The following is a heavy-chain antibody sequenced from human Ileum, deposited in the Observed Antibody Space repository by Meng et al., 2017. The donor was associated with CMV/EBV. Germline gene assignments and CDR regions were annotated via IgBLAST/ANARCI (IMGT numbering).Heavy chain of an antibody. CDR1: AGSFSGYY. Sequence: AGSFSGYYWSWIRPPPGKGLEWIGEINHSGSTNYNPSLKSRVTISVDTSKNQFSLKLSSVTAADTAVYYCAREGLPNEGYVPYYFDSWGQGNLVTVSS. CDR2: INHSGST. V-gene: IGHV4-34*01. D-gene: IGHD3-16*01. J-gene: IGHJ4*02. CDR3: AREGLPNEGYVPYYFDS.